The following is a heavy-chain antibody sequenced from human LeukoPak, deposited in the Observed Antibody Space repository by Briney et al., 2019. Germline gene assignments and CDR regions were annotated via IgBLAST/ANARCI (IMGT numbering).Heavy chain of an antibody. Sequence: SETLSLTCTVSGGSISSYYWSWIRQPPGKGLEWIGYIYYSGSTNYNPSLKSRVTISVDTSKNQFSLKLSSVTAADTAVYYCARVYYYDSSGLDYWGQGILVTVSS. CDR2: IYYSGST. CDR1: GGSISSYY. D-gene: IGHD3-22*01. V-gene: IGHV4-59*01. J-gene: IGHJ4*02. CDR3: ARVYYYDSSGLDY.